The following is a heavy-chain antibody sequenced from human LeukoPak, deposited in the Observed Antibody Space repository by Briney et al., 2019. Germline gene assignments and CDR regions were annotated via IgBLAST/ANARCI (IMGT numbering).Heavy chain of an antibody. Sequence: PGGSLRLSCAASGFTFSSYGMHWVRQAPGKRLEWVAVISYDGSNKYYADSVKGRFTISRDNSKNTLYLQMNSLRAEDTAVYYCAKEATLDYWGQGTLVTVSS. D-gene: IGHD1-26*01. CDR1: GFTFSSYG. CDR3: AKEATLDY. CDR2: ISYDGSNK. J-gene: IGHJ4*02. V-gene: IGHV3-30*18.